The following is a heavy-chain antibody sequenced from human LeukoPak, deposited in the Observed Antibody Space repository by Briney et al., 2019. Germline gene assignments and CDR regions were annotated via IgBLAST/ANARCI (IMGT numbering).Heavy chain of an antibody. D-gene: IGHD6-13*01. CDR1: GFTFSSYS. Sequence: GGSLRLSCATSGFTFSSYSMNWVRQAPGKGLEWVSSISSSSSDYKYYADSMKGRFTISRDNAKNSLYLQMNSLRVEDTAVYYCAKGLRAAGGLYYFDYWGQGTLVTVSS. V-gene: IGHV3-21*01. CDR3: AKGLRAAGGLYYFDY. J-gene: IGHJ4*02. CDR2: ISSSSSDYK.